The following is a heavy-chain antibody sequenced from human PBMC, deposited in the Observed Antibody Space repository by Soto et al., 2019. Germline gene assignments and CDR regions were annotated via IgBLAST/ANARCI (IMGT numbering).Heavy chain of an antibody. CDR3: VRERKYQLLSWYWFDP. Sequence: SQTLSLTCAISGDSFSSNTAAWNWIRQSPSRGLEWLGRTYYKSKWYNDYAVSVKSRITINPDTSKNQFSLQLNSVTPDDTAVYYCVRERKYQLLSWYWFDPWGQGTVVTVSS. V-gene: IGHV6-1*01. D-gene: IGHD2-2*01. J-gene: IGHJ5*02. CDR1: GDSFSSNTAA. CDR2: TYYKSKWYN.